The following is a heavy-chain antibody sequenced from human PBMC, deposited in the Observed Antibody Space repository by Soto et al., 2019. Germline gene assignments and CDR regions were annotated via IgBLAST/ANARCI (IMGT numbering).Heavy chain of an antibody. CDR2: IYSGGST. V-gene: IGHV3-66*01. Sequence: GGSLRLSCVGTGFAFSNYSMNWVRQAPGKGLEWVSVIYSGGSTYYADSVKGRFTISRDNSKNTLYLQMNSLRAEDTAVYYCARDLWSGPFPWGQGTLVTVSS. D-gene: IGHD3-3*01. CDR1: GFAFSNYS. CDR3: ARDLWSGPFP. J-gene: IGHJ5*02.